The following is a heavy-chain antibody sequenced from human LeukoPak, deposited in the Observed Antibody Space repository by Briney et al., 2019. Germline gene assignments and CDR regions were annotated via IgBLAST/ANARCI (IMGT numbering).Heavy chain of an antibody. CDR1: GDSISTPTYY. Sequence: KPSETLSLTCTVSGDSISTPTYYWGWLRQPPGKGLEWIGSIYFSGDTYYNPSLKSRVTISVDTSNNQFSLRLTSVIATDTAVYYCATSDYSYWFDPWGQGTLVTVSS. CDR2: IYFSGDT. J-gene: IGHJ5*02. V-gene: IGHV4-39*01. CDR3: ATSDYSYWFDP. D-gene: IGHD6-25*01.